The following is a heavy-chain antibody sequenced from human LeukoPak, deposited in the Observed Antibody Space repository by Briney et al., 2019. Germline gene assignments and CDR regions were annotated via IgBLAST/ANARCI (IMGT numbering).Heavy chain of an antibody. CDR3: AEGTLYGYDILTGYSNDAFDI. CDR1: GGTFSSYA. Sequence: SVKVSCKASGGTFSSYAISWVRQAPGQGLEWMGRIIPILGIANYAQKFQGRVTITADKSTSTAYMELSSLRSEDTAVYYCAEGTLYGYDILTGYSNDAFDIWGQGTLVTVSS. V-gene: IGHV1-69*04. J-gene: IGHJ3*02. CDR2: IIPILGIA. D-gene: IGHD3-9*01.